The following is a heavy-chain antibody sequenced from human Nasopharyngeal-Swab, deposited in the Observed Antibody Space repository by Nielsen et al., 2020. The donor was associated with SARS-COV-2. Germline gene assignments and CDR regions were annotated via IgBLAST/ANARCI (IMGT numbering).Heavy chain of an antibody. CDR3: AREGITMLRFNWFDP. J-gene: IGHJ5*02. D-gene: IGHD3-10*01. Sequence: VSCKASGGTFSSYAISWVRQAPGQGLEWMGGIIPIFGTANYAQKFQGRVTITADESTSTAYMELSSLRSEDTAVYYCAREGITMLRFNWFDPWGQGTLVTVSS. CDR1: GGTFSSYA. V-gene: IGHV1-69*01. CDR2: IIPIFGTA.